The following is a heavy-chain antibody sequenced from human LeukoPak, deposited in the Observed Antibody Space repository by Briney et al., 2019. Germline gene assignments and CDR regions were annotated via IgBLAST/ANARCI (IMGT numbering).Heavy chain of an antibody. D-gene: IGHD3-3*01. V-gene: IGHV4-38-2*01. J-gene: IGHJ3*02. CDR2: IYYSGST. CDR1: GFSISSGYF. CDR3: ARWAYYDFWSGYYGDAFDI. Sequence: KPSETLSLTCGVSGFSISSGYFWAWIRQSPGKGLGWIGSIYYSGSTYYNPSLKSRVTISVDTSKNQFSLKLSSVTAADTAVYYCARWAYYDFWSGYYGDAFDIWGQGTMVTVSS.